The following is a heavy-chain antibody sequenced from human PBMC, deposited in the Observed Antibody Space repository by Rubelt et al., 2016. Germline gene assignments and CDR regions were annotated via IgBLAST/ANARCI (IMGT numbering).Heavy chain of an antibody. CDR3: SKDVNPYSDGHGSF. D-gene: IGHD5-18*01. V-gene: IGHV4-31*11. J-gene: IGHJ4*02. Sequence: QVQLQESGPGLVRPSQTLSLICAVSGVSVSTSGYYWSWIRQQPGKGLEWLGYIYHTGSTKFNPSLESRISMSVDTSKNEFSLKLTSVTAADTASYYCSKDVNPYSDGHGSFWGQGTRVTVSS. CDR2: IYHTGST. CDR1: GVSVSTSGYY.